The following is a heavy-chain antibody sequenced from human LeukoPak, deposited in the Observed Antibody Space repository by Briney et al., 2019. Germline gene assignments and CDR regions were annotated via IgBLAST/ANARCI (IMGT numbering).Heavy chain of an antibody. Sequence: GGSLRLSCAASGFTFSSYSMNWVRQAPGKGLEWVSYISSSSSTIHYADSVKGRFTISRDNAKNSLYLQMNGLRDEDTAVYYCARVHSGSWDYWGQGTLVTVSS. V-gene: IGHV3-48*02. CDR3: ARVHSGSWDY. CDR2: ISSSSSTI. CDR1: GFTFSSYS. J-gene: IGHJ4*02. D-gene: IGHD6-13*01.